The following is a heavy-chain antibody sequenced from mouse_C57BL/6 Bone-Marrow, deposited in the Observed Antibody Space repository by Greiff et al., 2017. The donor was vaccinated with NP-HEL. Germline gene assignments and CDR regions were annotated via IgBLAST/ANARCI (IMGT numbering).Heavy chain of an antibody. Sequence: QVQLQQPGAELVKPGASVKMSCKASGYTFTSYWITWVKQRPGQGLEWIGDIYPGSGSTNYNEKFKSKATLTVDTSSSTAYMQLSSLTSEDSAVYYCARSSNYDPGTWFAYWGQGTLVTVSA. D-gene: IGHD2-4*01. J-gene: IGHJ3*01. CDR2: IYPGSGST. V-gene: IGHV1-55*01. CDR3: ARSSNYDPGTWFAY. CDR1: GYTFTSYW.